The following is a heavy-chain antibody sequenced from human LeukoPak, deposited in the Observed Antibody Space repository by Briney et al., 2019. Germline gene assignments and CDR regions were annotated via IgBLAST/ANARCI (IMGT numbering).Heavy chain of an antibody. J-gene: IGHJ4*02. D-gene: IGHD5-24*01. CDR3: AKEARDGYKKDYFDY. V-gene: IGHV3-23*01. Sequence: PGGSLRLSCAAPGFTFSSYAMSWVRQAPGKGLEWVSAISGSGGSTYYADSVKGRFTTSRDNSKNTPYLQMNSLRAEDTAVYYCAKEARDGYKKDYFDYWGQGTLVTVSS. CDR2: ISGSGGST. CDR1: GFTFSSYA.